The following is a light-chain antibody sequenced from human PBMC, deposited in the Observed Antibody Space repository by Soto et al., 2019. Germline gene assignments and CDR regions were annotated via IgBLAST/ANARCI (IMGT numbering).Light chain of an antibody. CDR1: RSDVGGYNY. CDR3: CSYAGSYV. CDR2: DVS. J-gene: IGLJ1*01. V-gene: IGLV2-11*01. Sequence: QSVLTQPRSVSGSPGQSVTISCTGNRSDVGGYNYVSWYQQHPGKAPKLMIYDVSKRPSGVPDRFSGSKSGNTASLTISGLQAEDEADYYCCSYAGSYVFGTGTKVTVL.